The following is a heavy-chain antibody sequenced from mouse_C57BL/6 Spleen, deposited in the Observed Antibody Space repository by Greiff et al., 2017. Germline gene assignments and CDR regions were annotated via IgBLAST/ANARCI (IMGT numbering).Heavy chain of an antibody. CDR2: ISDGGSYT. J-gene: IGHJ3*01. D-gene: IGHD1-1*01. Sequence: EVQLVESGGGLVKPGGSLKLSCAASGFTFSSYAMSWVRQTPEKRLEWVATISDGGSYTYYPDNVKGRFTISRDNAKNNLYLQMSHLKSEDTAMYYCAREGFTTVVASPFAYWGQGTLVTVSA. CDR1: GFTFSSYA. V-gene: IGHV5-4*01. CDR3: AREGFTTVVASPFAY.